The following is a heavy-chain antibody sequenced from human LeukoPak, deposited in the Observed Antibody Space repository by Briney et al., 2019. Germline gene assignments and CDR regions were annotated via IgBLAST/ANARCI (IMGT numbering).Heavy chain of an antibody. CDR2: ISGSGGST. J-gene: IGHJ5*02. Sequence: GGSLRLSCAASGFTFSSYSMNWVRQAPGKGLEWVSAISGSGGSTYYADSVKGRFTISRDNSKNTLYLQMNSLRAEDTAVYYCAKGRGCSSTSCYGVGYWFDPWGQGTLVTVSS. V-gene: IGHV3-23*01. CDR3: AKGRGCSSTSCYGVGYWFDP. D-gene: IGHD2-2*01. CDR1: GFTFSSYS.